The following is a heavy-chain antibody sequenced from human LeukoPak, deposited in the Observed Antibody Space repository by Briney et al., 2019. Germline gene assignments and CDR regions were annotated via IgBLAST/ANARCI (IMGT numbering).Heavy chain of an antibody. D-gene: IGHD3-10*02. J-gene: IGHJ6*04. CDR1: GFTFSSYA. Sequence: GGSLRLSCAASGFTFSSYAMNWVRQAPGKGLEWVSVISGSSGVSTYYADSVKGRFTISRDNAKNSLYLQMNSLRAEDTAVYYCAELGITMIGGVWGKGTTVTISS. V-gene: IGHV3-23*01. CDR2: ISGSSGVST. CDR3: AELGITMIGGV.